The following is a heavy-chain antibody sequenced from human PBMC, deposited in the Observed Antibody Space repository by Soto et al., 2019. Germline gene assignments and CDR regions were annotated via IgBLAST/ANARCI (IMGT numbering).Heavy chain of an antibody. V-gene: IGHV4-61*08. D-gene: IGHD3-3*01. CDR1: GGSIINGDYY. CDR2: IYYSGST. CDR3: ASTIFGEFDP. Sequence: SETLSLTCTVSGGSIINGDYYWSWIRQPPGKGLEWIGYIYYSGSTNYNPSLKSRVTISVDTSKNQFSLKLSSVTAADTAVYYCASTIFGEFDPWGQGTLVTVSS. J-gene: IGHJ5*02.